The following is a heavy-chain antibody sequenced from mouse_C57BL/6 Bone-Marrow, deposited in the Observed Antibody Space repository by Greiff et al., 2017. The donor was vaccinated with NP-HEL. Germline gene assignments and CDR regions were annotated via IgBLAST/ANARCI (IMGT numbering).Heavy chain of an antibody. D-gene: IGHD4-1*01. V-gene: IGHV2-2*01. J-gene: IGHJ4*01. CDR1: GFSLTSYG. Sequence: QVQLKQSGPGLVQPSQSLSITCTVSGFSLTSYGVHWVRQSPGKGLEWLGVIWSGGSTDYNAAFISRLSISKDNSKSQVCFKMNSLQADDTAIYYCARNIAGTDYAMDYWGQGTSVTVSS. CDR2: IWSGGST. CDR3: ARNIAGTDYAMDY.